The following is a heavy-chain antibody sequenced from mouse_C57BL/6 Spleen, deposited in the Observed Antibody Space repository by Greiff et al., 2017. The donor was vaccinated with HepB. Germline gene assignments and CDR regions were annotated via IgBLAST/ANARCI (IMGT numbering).Heavy chain of an antibody. CDR3: ARVPYYGSSDWYFDV. CDR1: GYSITSGYY. CDR2: ISYDGSN. Sequence: EVHLVESGPGLVKPSQSLSLTCSVTGYSITSGYYWNWIRQFPGNKLEWMGYISYDGSNNYNPSLKNRISITRDTSKNQFFLKLNSVTTEDTATYYCARVPYYGSSDWYFDVWGTGTTVTVSS. V-gene: IGHV3-6*01. D-gene: IGHD1-1*01. J-gene: IGHJ1*03.